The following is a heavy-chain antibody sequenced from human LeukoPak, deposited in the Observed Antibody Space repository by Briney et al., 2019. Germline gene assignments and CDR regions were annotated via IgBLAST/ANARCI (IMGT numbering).Heavy chain of an antibody. CDR1: GFTVSSNY. D-gene: IGHD3-10*01. V-gene: IGHV3-53*01. Sequence: PGGSLRLSCAASGFTVSSNYMNWVRQAPGKGLEWVSVIYGGGKTYYADSVKGRFTLSRDNSKNMSFLQMNGLRVEDTAVYYCARDQATMIRNGFDVWGQGTTVTVSS. CDR2: IYGGGKT. J-gene: IGHJ6*02. CDR3: ARDQATMIRNGFDV.